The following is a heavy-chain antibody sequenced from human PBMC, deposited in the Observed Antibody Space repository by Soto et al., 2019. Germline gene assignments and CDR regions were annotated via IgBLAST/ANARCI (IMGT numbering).Heavy chain of an antibody. CDR3: ARGGASLTTVTKPYYYGMDV. Sequence: GGSLRLSCAASGFTFSGYAMHWVRQAPGKGLEWVAVISYDGSNKYYADSVKGRFTISRDNSKNTLYLQMNSLRAEDTAVYYCARGGASLTTVTKPYYYGMDVWGQGTTVTVSS. CDR1: GFTFSGYA. D-gene: IGHD4-17*01. V-gene: IGHV3-30-3*01. CDR2: ISYDGSNK. J-gene: IGHJ6*02.